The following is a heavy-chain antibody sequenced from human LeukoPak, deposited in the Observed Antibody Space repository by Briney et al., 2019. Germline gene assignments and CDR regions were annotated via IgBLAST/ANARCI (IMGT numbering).Heavy chain of an antibody. CDR3: AKDRLASITMVRRVRGLNWSDP. CDR1: GFPFNNFG. V-gene: IGHV3-30*02. D-gene: IGHD3-10*01. J-gene: IGHJ5*02. CDR2: IWSDVVNK. Sequence: GGSLIPSWEASGFPFNNFGMHWIRQPPGKGRGWGAFIWSDVVNKYHAHSVEGGFTISRDNSKKTLYLQMNSMTPEDTALYYCAKDRLASITMVRRVRGLNWSDPWSQGTPAALPS.